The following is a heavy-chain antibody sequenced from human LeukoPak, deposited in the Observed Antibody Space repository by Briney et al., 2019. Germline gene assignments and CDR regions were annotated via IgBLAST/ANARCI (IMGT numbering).Heavy chain of an antibody. Sequence: SETLSLTCAVYGGSLSGYYWSWLRQPPGKGLEWIGEINHSGSTNYNPSLKSRVTISVDTSKNQFSLKLSSVTAADTAVYYCARGLSPRINMVRGVRPPFRGVFDYWGQGTLVTVSP. J-gene: IGHJ4*02. V-gene: IGHV4-34*01. CDR3: ARGLSPRINMVRGVRPPFRGVFDY. D-gene: IGHD3-10*01. CDR1: GGSLSGYY. CDR2: INHSGST.